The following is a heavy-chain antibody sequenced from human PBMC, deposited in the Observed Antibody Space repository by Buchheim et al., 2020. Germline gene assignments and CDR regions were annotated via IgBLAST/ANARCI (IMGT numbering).Heavy chain of an antibody. J-gene: IGHJ4*02. Sequence: QVQLVQSGAEVKKPGSSVKVSCKASGGTFSSYAISWVRRAPGQGLEWMGRIIPILGIANYAQKFQGRVTITADKSTSTAYMELSSLRSEDTAVYYCARDSSNEQWLVREAVYFDYWGQGTL. CDR1: GGTFSSYA. D-gene: IGHD6-19*01. V-gene: IGHV1-69*04. CDR3: ARDSSNEQWLVREAVYFDY. CDR2: IIPILGIA.